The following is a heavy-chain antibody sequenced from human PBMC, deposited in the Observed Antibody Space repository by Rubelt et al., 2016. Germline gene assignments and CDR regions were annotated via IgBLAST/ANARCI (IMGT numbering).Heavy chain of an antibody. CDR2: IRPSDSYT. CDR3: ARHAGDGGNSEDWFDP. D-gene: IGHD4-23*01. J-gene: IGHJ5*02. Sequence: EVQLVQSGAEVKKPGESLRISCKGSGYSFTSYWISWVRQMPGKGLEWMGRIRPSDSYTNYSPSFQGQVTISADKSISTAYLQWSSLKASDTAMYYCARHAGDGGNSEDWFDPWGQGTLVTVSS. CDR1: GYSFTSYW. V-gene: IGHV5-10-1*04.